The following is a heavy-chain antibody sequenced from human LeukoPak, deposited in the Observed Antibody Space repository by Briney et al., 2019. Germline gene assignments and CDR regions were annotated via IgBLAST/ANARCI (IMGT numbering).Heavy chain of an antibody. Sequence: GGSLRLSCTASGFTFSSYGIHWVRQAPGKGLEWVSFVRYDGKNQYYADSVKGRFTISRDNAKNSLYLQMNSLRAEDTAVYYCARGALDNFDYWGQGTLVTVSS. D-gene: IGHD1-1*01. J-gene: IGHJ4*02. V-gene: IGHV3-30*02. CDR3: ARGALDNFDY. CDR2: VRYDGKNQ. CDR1: GFTFSSYG.